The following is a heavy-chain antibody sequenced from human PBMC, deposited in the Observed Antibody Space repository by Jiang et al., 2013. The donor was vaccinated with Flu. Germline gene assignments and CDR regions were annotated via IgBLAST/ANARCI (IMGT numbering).Heavy chain of an antibody. Sequence: VQLLESGGGLVQPGGSLRLSCAASGFTFNSYSMNWVRQAPGKGLEWVSYINISSSTIYYADSVKGRFTISRDNAKNSVHLQMNSLRAEDTAVYYCTRDRDWAFDYWGQGTLVTVSS. CDR3: TRDRDWAFDY. D-gene: IGHD3/OR15-3a*01. CDR1: GFTFNSYS. V-gene: IGHV3-48*01. CDR2: INISSSTI. J-gene: IGHJ4*02.